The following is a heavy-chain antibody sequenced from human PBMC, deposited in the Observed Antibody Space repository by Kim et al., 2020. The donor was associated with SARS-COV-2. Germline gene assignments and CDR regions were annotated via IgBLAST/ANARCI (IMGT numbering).Heavy chain of an antibody. CDR2: ISGSGGST. V-gene: IGHV3-23*01. CDR3: AKGYSSSWYGEYNWFDP. D-gene: IGHD6-13*01. J-gene: IGHJ5*02. CDR1: GFTFSSYA. Sequence: GGSLRLSCAASGFTFSSYAMSWVRQAPGKGLEWVSAISGSGGSTYYADSVKGRFTISRDNSKNTLYLQMNSLRAEDTAVYYCAKGYSSSWYGEYNWFDPWGQGTLVTVSS.